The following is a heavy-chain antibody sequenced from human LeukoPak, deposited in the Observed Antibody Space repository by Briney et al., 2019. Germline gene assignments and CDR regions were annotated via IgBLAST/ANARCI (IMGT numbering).Heavy chain of an antibody. CDR2: ISSSSYI. D-gene: IGHD5-24*01. CDR3: AREMATDKGIDY. Sequence: GGSLRLSCAASGFTFSSYSMNWVRQAPGKGLEWVSSISSSSYIYYADSVKGRFTISRDNAKNSLYLQMNSLRAEHTAVYYCAREMATDKGIDYWGQGTLVTVSS. J-gene: IGHJ4*02. V-gene: IGHV3-21*01. CDR1: GFTFSSYS.